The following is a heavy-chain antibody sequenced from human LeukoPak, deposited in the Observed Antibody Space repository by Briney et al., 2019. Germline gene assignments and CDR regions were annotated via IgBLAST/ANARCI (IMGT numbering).Heavy chain of an antibody. CDR3: AKPGLGIAAAGTWSDY. D-gene: IGHD6-13*01. CDR2: IRYDGSNK. Sequence: GGSLRLSCAASGFTFSSYGMHWVRQAPGKGLEWVAFIRYDGSNKYYADSVKGRFTISRDSSKNTLYLQMNSLRAEDTAVYYCAKPGLGIAAAGTWSDYWGQGTLVTVSS. J-gene: IGHJ4*02. V-gene: IGHV3-30*02. CDR1: GFTFSSYG.